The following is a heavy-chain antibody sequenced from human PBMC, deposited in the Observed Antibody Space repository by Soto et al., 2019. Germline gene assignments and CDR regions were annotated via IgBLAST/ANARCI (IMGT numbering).Heavy chain of an antibody. CDR1: GGTFSSYT. Sequence: QVQLVQSGGEVKKPGSSVTVSCKASGGTFSSYTISWVRQAPGQGLEWVGRIIASLGIANYAQKFKGRVTITAVKSTSTAYMELSSLGSEDTAVYYCAREAYVVVTATAPFDYWGQGTLVTVSS. J-gene: IGHJ4*02. CDR3: AREAYVVVTATAPFDY. CDR2: IIASLGIA. D-gene: IGHD2-21*02. V-gene: IGHV1-69*08.